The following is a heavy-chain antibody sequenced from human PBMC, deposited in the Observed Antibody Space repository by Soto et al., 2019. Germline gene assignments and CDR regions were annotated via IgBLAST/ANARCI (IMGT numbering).Heavy chain of an antibody. CDR2: INHSGST. CDR3: ARGGRLGIFIVLRYFDLDY. V-gene: IGHV4-34*01. Sequence: SETLSLTCAFYGGSFIGYYWSWIRQPPGKGLEWIGEINHSGSTNYNPSLKSRVTISVDTSKNQFSLKLSSVTAADTAVYYCARGGRLGIFIVLRYFDLDYWGQGTLVT. D-gene: IGHD3-9*01. CDR1: GGSFIGYY. J-gene: IGHJ4*02.